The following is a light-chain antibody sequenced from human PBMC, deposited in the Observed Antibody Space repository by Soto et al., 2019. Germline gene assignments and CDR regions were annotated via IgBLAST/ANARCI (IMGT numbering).Light chain of an antibody. J-gene: IGLJ1*01. CDR1: SSDIGGYNY. CDR3: SSYTSTSTLDV. Sequence: QSALTQPASVSGSPGQSITISCTGTSSDIGGYNYVSWYQQLPGKVPKLIIYDVSNRPSGVSDRFSGSKSGNAASLTISGLQAEDEADYYGSSYTSTSTLDVFGTGTKLTVL. CDR2: DVS. V-gene: IGLV2-14*03.